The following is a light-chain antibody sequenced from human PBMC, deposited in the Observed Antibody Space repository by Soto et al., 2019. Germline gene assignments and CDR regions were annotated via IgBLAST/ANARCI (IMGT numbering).Light chain of an antibody. CDR3: QQGHNGPLT. V-gene: IGKV3-15*01. CDR1: QSISTE. CDR2: SAS. J-gene: IGKJ2*01. Sequence: EIVMTQSPATLSVSPGERATLSCRASQSISTELAWYQQKPGQPPRLLIYSASTRATGVRARFTGSGSGSEFTLTIRGLQSEDFAVYSCQQGHNGPLTFGQGTMLEI.